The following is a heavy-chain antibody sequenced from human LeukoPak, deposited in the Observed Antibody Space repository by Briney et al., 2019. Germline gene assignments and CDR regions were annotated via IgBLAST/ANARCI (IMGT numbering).Heavy chain of an antibody. CDR1: GFPFSSFA. Sequence: QTGGSLRLSCSASGFPFSSFALHWVRQAPGKGLDYVSGITNSGGTTNYADSVKGRFTISRDDSKNTLYLQMNSLRAEDTAVYYCARSRGGYNGYAMDVWGQGTTVTVSS. V-gene: IGHV3-64*04. CDR3: ARSRGGYNGYAMDV. CDR2: ITNSGGTT. D-gene: IGHD5-12*01. J-gene: IGHJ6*02.